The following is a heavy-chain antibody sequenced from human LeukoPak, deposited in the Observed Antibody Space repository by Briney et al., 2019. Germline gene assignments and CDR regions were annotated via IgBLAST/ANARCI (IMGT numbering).Heavy chain of an antibody. D-gene: IGHD2-15*01. CDR2: IGYSNIPI. CDR1: GFTFSTYS. CDR3: ATAGSNTQAWWFDY. Sequence: PGGSLRLSCAASGFTFSTYSMTWVRQALGKGLEWVSYIGYSNIPIYYADSVRGRFTVSRDNAKNSQYLQMNSLKDEDSAVYYCATAGSNTQAWWFDYWGRGVLVTVSS. V-gene: IGHV3-48*02. J-gene: IGHJ4*02.